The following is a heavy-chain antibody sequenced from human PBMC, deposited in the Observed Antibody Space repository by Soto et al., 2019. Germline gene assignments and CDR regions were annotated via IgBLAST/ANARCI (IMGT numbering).Heavy chain of an antibody. J-gene: IGHJ6*03. Sequence: EVQLVESGGGLAQPGRSLRLSCAASGFNINYYAMHWVRQAPGKGLEWVSGISWNSDIIGYADSVKGRFTISRDNAKNSLYLQMNSLRAEDTALYYCAKDSQFYYMDVWGQGTTVTVSS. V-gene: IGHV3-9*01. CDR2: ISWNSDII. CDR3: AKDSQFYYMDV. CDR1: GFNINYYA.